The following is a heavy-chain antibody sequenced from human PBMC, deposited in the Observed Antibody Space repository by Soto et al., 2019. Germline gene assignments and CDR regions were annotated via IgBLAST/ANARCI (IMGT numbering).Heavy chain of an antibody. V-gene: IGHV4-59*01. CDR3: ARDLAADQRAFDY. D-gene: IGHD6-13*01. CDR1: GGSISSYF. J-gene: IGHJ4*02. Sequence: SETLSLTCTVSGGSISSYFYIWVRKPPGKGLEWIGSVYYTGTTDYNPSLKSRVTISVDTSKTQFSLNLRSVTAADTAVYYCARDLAADQRAFDYWGRGTMVTVSS. CDR2: VYYTGTT.